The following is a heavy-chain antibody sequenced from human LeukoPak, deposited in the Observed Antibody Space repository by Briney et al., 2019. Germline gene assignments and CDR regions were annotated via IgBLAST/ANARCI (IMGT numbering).Heavy chain of an antibody. CDR1: GYTFTSYG. D-gene: IGHD2-2*02. CDR3: ARVRCSSTGCYNYYYGMDV. CDR2: ISAYNGNT. J-gene: IGHJ6*02. Sequence: ASVKVSCKASGYTFTSYGISWVRQAPGQGLEWMGWISAYNGNTNYAQKLQGRVTMTTDTSTSTAYMELRSLRSDDTAVYYCARVRCSSTGCYNYYYGMDVWGQGTTVTVSS. V-gene: IGHV1-18*01.